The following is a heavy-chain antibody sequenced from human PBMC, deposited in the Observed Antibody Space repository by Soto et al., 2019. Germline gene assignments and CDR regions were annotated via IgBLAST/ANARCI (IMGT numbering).Heavy chain of an antibody. V-gene: IGHV3-23*01. Sequence: GGSLRLSCAASGFTFNNYAMTWVRQAPGKGLEWVSAISRSGDNTYYADSVKGRFTISRDNAKNTLYLQMNSLRAEDTAVYYCVRDYDDFWSGHFDYRGHRRLVTVSS. CDR3: VRDYDDFWSGHFDY. CDR2: ISRSGDNT. D-gene: IGHD3-3*01. CDR1: GFTFNNYA. J-gene: IGHJ4*01.